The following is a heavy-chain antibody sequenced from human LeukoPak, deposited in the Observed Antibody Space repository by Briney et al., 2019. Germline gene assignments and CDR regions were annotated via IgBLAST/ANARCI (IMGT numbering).Heavy chain of an antibody. CDR2: IYYSGST. D-gene: IGHD6-6*01. V-gene: IGHV4-59*12. Sequence: SETLSLTCTVSGGSISSYYWSWIRQPPGKGLEWIGYIYYSGSTNYNPSLKSRATISVDTSKNQFSLKLSSVTAADTAVYYCARERIAARFFSLSWFDPWGQGTLVTVSS. CDR1: GGSISSYY. J-gene: IGHJ5*02. CDR3: ARERIAARFFSLSWFDP.